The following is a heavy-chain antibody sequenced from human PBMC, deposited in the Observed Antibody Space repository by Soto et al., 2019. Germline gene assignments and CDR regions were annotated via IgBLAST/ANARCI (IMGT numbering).Heavy chain of an antibody. D-gene: IGHD5-12*01. Sequence: QVQLQESGPGLVKPSETLSLTCTVSGGSISSFYWSWLRQPPGKGLEWIGYIYYSGTTNYDPSLKSRVTISVDASNNQFSLKLTSVTAADTAMYYCAREFVYGGYDLGGFVYWGQGILVTVSS. CDR2: IYYSGTT. CDR1: GGSISSFY. V-gene: IGHV4-59*01. CDR3: AREFVYGGYDLGGFVY. J-gene: IGHJ4*02.